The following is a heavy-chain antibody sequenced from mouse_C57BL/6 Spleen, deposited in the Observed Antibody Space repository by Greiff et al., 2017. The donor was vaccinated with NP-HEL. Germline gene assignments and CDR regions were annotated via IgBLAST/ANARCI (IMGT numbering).Heavy chain of an antibody. V-gene: IGHV1-4*01. CDR3: ARGDHFDY. J-gene: IGHJ2*01. CDR2: INPSSGYT. Sequence: QVQLKQSGAELTRPGASVKMSCKASGYTFTSYTMHWVKQRPGQGLEWIGYINPSSGYTKYNQKFKDKATLTADKSSSTAYMQLSSLTSEDSAVYYCARGDHFDYWGQGTTLTVSS. CDR1: GYTFTSYT. D-gene: IGHD3-3*01.